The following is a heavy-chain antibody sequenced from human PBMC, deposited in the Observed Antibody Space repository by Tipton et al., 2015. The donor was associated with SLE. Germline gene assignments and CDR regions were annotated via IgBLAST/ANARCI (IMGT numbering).Heavy chain of an antibody. V-gene: IGHV4-59*13. J-gene: IGHJ4*02. D-gene: IGHD3-10*01. CDR1: GGSISSDY. CDR3: ARVLSLGEPPHYFDY. Sequence: TLSLTCTVSGGSISSDYWSWIRQPPGKGLEWIGYIYYSGFTDYNPSLKSRVTMSLDTSKNQFSMKMSSVTAADTTVYYCARVLSLGEPPHYFDYWGQGPLVTVSS. CDR2: IYYSGFT.